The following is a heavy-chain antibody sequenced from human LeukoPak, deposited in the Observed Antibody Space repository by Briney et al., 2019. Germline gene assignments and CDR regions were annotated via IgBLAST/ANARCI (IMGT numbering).Heavy chain of an antibody. V-gene: IGHV1-46*01. D-gene: IGHD6-19*01. CDR2: INPSGGST. CDR1: GYTFTSYY. CDR3: ARFGLGKHIEVAGIPFDI. Sequence: ASVKVSCKASGYTFTSYYMYWVRQAPGQGLEWMGIINPSGGSTSYAQKFQGRVTMTRDMSTSTVYMELRSLRSDDTAVYYCARFGLGKHIEVAGIPFDIWGQGTMVTVSS. J-gene: IGHJ3*02.